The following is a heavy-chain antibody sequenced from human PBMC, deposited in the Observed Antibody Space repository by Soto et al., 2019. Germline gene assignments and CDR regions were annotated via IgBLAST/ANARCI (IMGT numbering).Heavy chain of an antibody. CDR3: ITVFDRSGPL. D-gene: IGHD3-22*01. CDR2: IKSKTDGGTT. CDR1: GFSFRNAW. J-gene: IGHJ4*02. Sequence: GGSLRLSCTASGFSFRNAWMNCVRQAPGKGLEWVGRIKSKTDGGTTDYAAPVKGRFTISRDDSKNTLYLQMNSLKTEDTAVYYCITVFDRSGPLWGQGTLVTVSS. V-gene: IGHV3-15*07.